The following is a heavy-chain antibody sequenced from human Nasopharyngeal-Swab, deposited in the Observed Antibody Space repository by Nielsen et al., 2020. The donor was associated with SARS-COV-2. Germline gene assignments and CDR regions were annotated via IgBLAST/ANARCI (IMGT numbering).Heavy chain of an antibody. CDR2: ISSSGSTI. CDR1: GFTFSDYY. J-gene: IGHJ4*02. Sequence: GESLKISCAASGFTFSDYYMSWIRQAPGKGLEWVSYISSSGSTIYYADSVKGRFTISRDSAKNSLYLQMNSLRAEDTAVYYCARDGKVGSSYDYWGQGTLVTVSS. CDR3: ARDGKVGSSYDY. D-gene: IGHD6-13*01. V-gene: IGHV3-11*01.